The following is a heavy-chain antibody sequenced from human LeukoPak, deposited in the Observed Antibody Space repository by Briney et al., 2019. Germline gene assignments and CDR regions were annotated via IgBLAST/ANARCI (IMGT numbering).Heavy chain of an antibody. J-gene: IGHJ3*02. D-gene: IGHD3-22*01. Sequence: SETLSLTCTVSGGSISGYFWSWIPQPPGKGREWICSSYYSGGTNYNRSLKSRVTISVDTSKNQFSLELSSVTAADTAVYYCARVYDYDSSVSDAFDIWGRGTMVTVSS. V-gene: IGHV4-59*01. CDR3: ARVYDYDSSVSDAFDI. CDR2: SYYSGGT. CDR1: GGSISGYF.